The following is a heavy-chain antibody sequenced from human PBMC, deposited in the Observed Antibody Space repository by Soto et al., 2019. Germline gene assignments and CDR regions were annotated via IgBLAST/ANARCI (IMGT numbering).Heavy chain of an antibody. CDR2: IYYSGST. V-gene: IGHV4-59*01. CDR1: GGSISSYY. J-gene: IGHJ6*03. D-gene: IGHD2-2*01. Sequence: PSETLSLTCTVSGGSISSYYWSWIRQPPGKGLEWIGYIYYSGSTNYNPSLKSRVTISVDTSKNQFSLKLSSVTAADTAVYYCASAGYCSSTSCRPTRYYYYYMDVWGKGTTVTVSS. CDR3: ASAGYCSSTSCRPTRYYYYYMDV.